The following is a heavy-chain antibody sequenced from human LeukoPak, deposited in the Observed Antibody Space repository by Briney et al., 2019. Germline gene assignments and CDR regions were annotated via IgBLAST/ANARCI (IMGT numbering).Heavy chain of an antibody. CDR3: ARNSYSQKFFDY. Sequence: GGSLRLSCAASGFTFSSYSMNWVRQAPGKGLEWVSSISSSSSYIYYADSVKGRFTISRDNAKNSLYLQMNSLRAEDTAVYYCARNSYSQKFFDYWGQGTLVTVSS. D-gene: IGHD4-11*01. CDR1: GFTFSSYS. V-gene: IGHV3-21*01. CDR2: ISSSSSYI. J-gene: IGHJ4*02.